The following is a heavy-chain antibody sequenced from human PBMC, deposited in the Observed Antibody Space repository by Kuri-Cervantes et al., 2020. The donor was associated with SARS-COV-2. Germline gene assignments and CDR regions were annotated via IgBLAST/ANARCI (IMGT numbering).Heavy chain of an antibody. CDR2: IYPGDSDT. CDR1: GYSFTSYW. J-gene: IGHJ3*02. Sequence: GESLKIYCKGSGYSFTSYWIGWVRQMPGKGLEWMGIIYPGDSDTRYSPSFQGQVTISADKSISTAYLQWSSLKASDTATYYCATHQNIVVVPAAIPDAFDIWGQGTMVTVSS. CDR3: ATHQNIVVVPAAIPDAFDI. V-gene: IGHV5-51*01. D-gene: IGHD2-2*01.